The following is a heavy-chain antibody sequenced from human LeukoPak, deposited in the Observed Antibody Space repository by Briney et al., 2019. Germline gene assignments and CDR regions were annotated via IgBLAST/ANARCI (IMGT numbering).Heavy chain of an antibody. Sequence: SETLSLTCTVSGGSISSGGYYWSWIRQPAGKGLEWIGRIYTSGSTNYNPSLKSRVTMSVDTSKNQFSLKLSSVTAADTAVYYCARGIPGGYSGYPNWFDPWGQGTLVTVSS. D-gene: IGHD5-12*01. J-gene: IGHJ5*02. CDR3: ARGIPGGYSGYPNWFDP. V-gene: IGHV4-61*02. CDR1: GGSISSGGYY. CDR2: IYTSGST.